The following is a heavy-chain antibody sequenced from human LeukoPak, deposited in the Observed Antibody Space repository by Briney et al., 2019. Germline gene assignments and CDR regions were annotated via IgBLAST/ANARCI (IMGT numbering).Heavy chain of an antibody. CDR3: ARHKDQLLSNWFDP. J-gene: IGHJ5*02. D-gene: IGHD2-2*01. CDR1: GYSFTSYW. V-gene: IGHV5-51*01. Sequence: GESLKISCKGSGYSFTSYWIGWVRQMPGKGLEWMGIIYPDDSDTRYSPSFQGQVTISADKSISTAYLQWSSLKASGTAMYYCARHKDQLLSNWFDPWGQGTLVTVSS. CDR2: IYPDDSDT.